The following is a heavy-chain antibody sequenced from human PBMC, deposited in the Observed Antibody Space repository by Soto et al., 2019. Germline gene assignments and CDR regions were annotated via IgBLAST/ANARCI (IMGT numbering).Heavy chain of an antibody. CDR2: VNTGNGDT. Sequence: QIHLVQSGADVKKPGASVTISCQTSGYSFTEFGLHWVRQAPGHRLEWLGWVNTGNGDTRYPQNLQGRITITRDTAATTAYMQLNSLRSEDTAVYYCARECYDPLAGRYFDPWGQGTLITVSS. D-gene: IGHD3-9*01. V-gene: IGHV1-3*04. J-gene: IGHJ5*02. CDR1: GYSFTEFG. CDR3: ARECYDPLAGRYFDP.